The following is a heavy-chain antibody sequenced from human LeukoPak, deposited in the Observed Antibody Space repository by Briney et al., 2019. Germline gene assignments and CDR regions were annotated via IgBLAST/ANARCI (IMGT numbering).Heavy chain of an antibody. V-gene: IGHV4-34*01. CDR1: GGSFSGYY. Sequence: SETLSLTCAVSGGSFSGYYWSWIRQPPGKGLEWIGEINHSGSTNYNPSLKSRVTISVDTSKNQFSLKLSSVTAADTAVYYCARDYGEFDYWGQGTLVTVSS. CDR3: ARDYGEFDY. D-gene: IGHD4-17*01. CDR2: INHSGST. J-gene: IGHJ4*02.